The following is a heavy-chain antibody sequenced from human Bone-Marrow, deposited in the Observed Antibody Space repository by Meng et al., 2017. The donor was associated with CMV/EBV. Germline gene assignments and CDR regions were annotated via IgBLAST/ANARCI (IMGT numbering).Heavy chain of an antibody. CDR1: GWIFNGYN. J-gene: IGHJ5*02. CDR3: ARTAPKYQLLARPWFDP. CDR2: INHSGST. D-gene: IGHD2-2*01. V-gene: IGHV4-34*01. Sequence: QLQLQQWASLLLKSLEPLSFTCAGYGWIFNGYNWSWIRQPPGKGLEWIGEINHSGSTNYNPSLKSRVTISVDTSKNQFSLKLSSVTAADTAVYYCARTAPKYQLLARPWFDPWGQGTLVTVFS.